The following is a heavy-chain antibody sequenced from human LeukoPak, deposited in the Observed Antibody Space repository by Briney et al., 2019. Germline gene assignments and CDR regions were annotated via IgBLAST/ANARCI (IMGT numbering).Heavy chain of an antibody. CDR3: AKVDNWKYGHHDF. D-gene: IGHD1-1*01. CDR1: GFTFSSYA. Sequence: GGSLRLSCAASGFTFSSYAMSWVRQAPGKGLEWVSSISGSDGTTYYADSVKGRFTISRDNSKYTLSLQMGSLRAEDTAVYYCAKVDNWKYGHHDFWGQGTLVTVSS. CDR2: ISGSDGTT. V-gene: IGHV3-23*01. J-gene: IGHJ4*02.